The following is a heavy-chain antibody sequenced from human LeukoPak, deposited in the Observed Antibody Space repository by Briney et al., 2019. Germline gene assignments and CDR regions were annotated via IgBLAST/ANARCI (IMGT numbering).Heavy chain of an antibody. V-gene: IGHV4-61*02. Sequence: SETLSLTCTVSGGSISSAGYYWRWIRQPAGKGLEWIGRIYTSGSTNYNPSLESRVTISVDTSKNQFSLKLSSVTAADTAVYYCARHLLGGNSFDYWGQGTLVTVSS. CDR1: GGSISSAGYY. CDR2: IYTSGST. D-gene: IGHD3-16*01. J-gene: IGHJ4*02. CDR3: ARHLLGGNSFDY.